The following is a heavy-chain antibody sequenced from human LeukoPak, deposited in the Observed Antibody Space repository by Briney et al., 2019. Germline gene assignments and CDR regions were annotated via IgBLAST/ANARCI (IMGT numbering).Heavy chain of an antibody. D-gene: IGHD1-14*01. CDR2: IYSGGST. V-gene: IGHV3-53*01. CDR3: ARDQNSDGIDY. CDR1: GFTVSSNY. Sequence: GGSLRLSCAASGFTVSSNYMSWVRQAPGKVLEWVSVIYSGGSTYYADSVKGRFTISRDNSKNTLYLQMNSLRAEDTAVYYCARDQNSDGIDYWGQGTLVTVSS. J-gene: IGHJ4*02.